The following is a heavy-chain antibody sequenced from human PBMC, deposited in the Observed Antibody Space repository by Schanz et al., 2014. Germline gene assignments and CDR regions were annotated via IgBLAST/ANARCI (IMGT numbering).Heavy chain of an antibody. CDR2: VTSAYTT. CDR1: GFVFRGYV. CDR3: AKGQLLSYYFDY. V-gene: IGHV3-23*04. D-gene: IGHD2-21*01. Sequence: VQLVESGGGVVQPGRSLRLSCAASGFVFRGYVMHWVRQAPGQGLEWVSTVTSAYTTYYADSVKGRFTISRDNSKNTLYLQMNSLRAEDTAVYYCAKGQLLSYYFDYWGQGTLVTVSS. J-gene: IGHJ4*02.